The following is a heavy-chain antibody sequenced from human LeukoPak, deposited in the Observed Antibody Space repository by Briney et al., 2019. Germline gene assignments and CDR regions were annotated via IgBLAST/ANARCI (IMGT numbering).Heavy chain of an antibody. D-gene: IGHD1-14*01. Sequence: GGSLRLSCAASGFSFSSYAMHWVRQAPGKGLDWVAVTLEDGRYQSYSDSVKGRFTISRDNSKNTLFLQMNSLRGEDTAVYYCARVRGGGFRTADSWGQGTLVTVSS. J-gene: IGHJ4*02. CDR1: GFSFSSYA. CDR2: TLEDGRYQ. V-gene: IGHV3-30*04. CDR3: ARVRGGGFRTADS.